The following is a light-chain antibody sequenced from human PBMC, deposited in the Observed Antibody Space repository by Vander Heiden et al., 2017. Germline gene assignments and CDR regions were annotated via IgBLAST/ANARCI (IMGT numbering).Light chain of an antibody. CDR1: ALPEQY. CDR3: QSADSSGTYVV. CDR2: KDS. J-gene: IGLJ2*01. Sequence: YVLTQPLSLCGPPGQTARITCAGDALPEQYAYWYQQKPGQAPILVIYKDSERPSGFPERFSGSSSGTTVTLTISGVQAEDEADYYCQSADSSGTYVVFGGGTKLTVL. V-gene: IGLV3-25*03.